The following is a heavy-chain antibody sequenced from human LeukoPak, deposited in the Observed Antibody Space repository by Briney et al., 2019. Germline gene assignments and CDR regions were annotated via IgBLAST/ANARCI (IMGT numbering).Heavy chain of an antibody. CDR1: GYSISSGYY. D-gene: IGHD3-3*01. J-gene: IGHJ5*02. Sequence: PSETLSLTCTVSGYSISSGYYWGWIRQPPGKGLEWIGSIYHSGSTYYNPSLKSRVTISVDTSKNQFSLKLSSVTAADTAVYYCARLELRFLEFNWFDPWGQGTLVTFSS. CDR3: ARLELRFLEFNWFDP. V-gene: IGHV4-38-2*02. CDR2: IYHSGST.